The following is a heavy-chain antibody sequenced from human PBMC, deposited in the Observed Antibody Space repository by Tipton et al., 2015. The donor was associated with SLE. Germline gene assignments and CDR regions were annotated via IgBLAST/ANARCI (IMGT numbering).Heavy chain of an antibody. Sequence: SLRLSCAASGFTFNDYWMHWVRQAPGKGLVWVACADSDGKVAYHADSVKGRFTISRDNAKNTLSLQMDSLRAEDTAVYYCAREKDGDAYWYFDLWGRGTLVTVSS. D-gene: IGHD4-17*01. V-gene: IGHV3-74*01. CDR1: GFTFNDYW. CDR3: AREKDGDAYWYFDL. J-gene: IGHJ2*01. CDR2: ADSDGKVA.